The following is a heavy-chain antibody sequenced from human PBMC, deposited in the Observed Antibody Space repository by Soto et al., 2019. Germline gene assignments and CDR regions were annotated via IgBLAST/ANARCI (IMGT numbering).Heavy chain of an antibody. Sequence: GGSLRLSCAASGFPFSSYWMHWVRQAPGKGLVWVSRINSDGSSTSYADSVKGRFTISRDNVKNTLYLQMNSLRAEDTAVYYCVRTSLVVAAATREDYWGQGTLVTVSS. CDR2: INSDGSST. J-gene: IGHJ4*02. CDR1: GFPFSSYW. V-gene: IGHV3-74*01. D-gene: IGHD2-15*01. CDR3: VRTSLVVAAATREDY.